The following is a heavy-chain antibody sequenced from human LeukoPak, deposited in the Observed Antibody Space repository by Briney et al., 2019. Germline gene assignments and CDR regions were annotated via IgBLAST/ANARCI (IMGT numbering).Heavy chain of an antibody. J-gene: IGHJ4*02. CDR3: ARGYCSSTGCYLYY. D-gene: IGHD2-2*01. Sequence: SQTLSLTCTVSGGSISSGDYYWSWIRQPPGKGLEWIGYIYYSGSTYYNPSLKSRVTISVDTSKNQFSLKLSSVTAADTAVYYCARGYCSSTGCYLYYWGQGTLVTVSS. V-gene: IGHV4-30-4*08. CDR2: IYYSGST. CDR1: GGSISSGDYY.